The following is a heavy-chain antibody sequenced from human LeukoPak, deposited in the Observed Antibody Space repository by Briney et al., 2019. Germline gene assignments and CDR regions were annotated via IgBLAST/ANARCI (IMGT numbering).Heavy chain of an antibody. J-gene: IGHJ4*02. CDR3: ASSHKENSGYDYGIDY. Sequence: KSGGSLRLSCAASGFTFSSYSMNWVRQAPGKGLEWVSSISSSSSYIYYADSVKGRFTISRDNAKNSLYLQMNSLRAKDTAVYYCASSHKENSGYDYGIDYWGQGTLVTVPS. CDR2: ISSSSSYI. D-gene: IGHD5-12*01. CDR1: GFTFSSYS. V-gene: IGHV3-21*01.